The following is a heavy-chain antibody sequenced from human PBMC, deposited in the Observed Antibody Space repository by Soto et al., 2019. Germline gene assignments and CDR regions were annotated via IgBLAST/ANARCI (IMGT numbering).Heavy chain of an antibody. D-gene: IGHD2-21*02. CDR3: ARPAYCGGDCYYYFDN. V-gene: IGHV1-2*02. CDR1: RYTFTDYY. Sequence: QVQLVQSGAEVRNPGASVKVSCKTSRYTFTDYYMHWLRQAPGQGLEWLGWINANSGGSVYAQQFQGRVTMTRDKSISTDYMELSGLTSDDTAVYYCARPAYCGGDCYYYFDNWGQGTLVTVSS. J-gene: IGHJ4*02. CDR2: INANSGGS.